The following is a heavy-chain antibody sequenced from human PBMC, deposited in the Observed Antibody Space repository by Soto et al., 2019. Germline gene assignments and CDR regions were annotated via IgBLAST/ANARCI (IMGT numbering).Heavy chain of an antibody. D-gene: IGHD4-17*01. V-gene: IGHV3-43*01. CDR2: ISWDGGST. CDR3: AKGDYGDYPPDY. Sequence: EVQLVESGGVVVQPGGSLRLSCVASGFTFDDYTMHWVRQAPGKGLEWVSLISWDGGSTYYADSVKGRFTISRDNSKNSLYLQMNSLRTEDTALYYCAKGDYGDYPPDYWGQGTLVTVSS. J-gene: IGHJ4*02. CDR1: GFTFDDYT.